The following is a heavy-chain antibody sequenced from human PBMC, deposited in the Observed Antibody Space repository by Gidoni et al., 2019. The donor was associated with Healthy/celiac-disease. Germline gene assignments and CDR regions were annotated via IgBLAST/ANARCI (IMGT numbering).Heavy chain of an antibody. CDR3: ARDVGYCSSTSCYRDNYYYGMDV. V-gene: IGHV1-46*03. CDR1: GYTFTSYY. J-gene: IGHJ6*02. CDR2: INPIGGST. D-gene: IGHD2-2*01. Sequence: QVQLVQSGAEVKKPGASVKVSCKASGYTFTSYYMHWVRQAPGQGLEWMGIINPIGGSTSYAQKFQGRVTMTRDTSTSTVYMELSSPRSEDTAVYYCARDVGYCSSTSCYRDNYYYGMDVWGQGTTVTVSS.